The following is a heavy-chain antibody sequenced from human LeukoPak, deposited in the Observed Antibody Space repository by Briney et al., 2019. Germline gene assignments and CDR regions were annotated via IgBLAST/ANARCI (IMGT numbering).Heavy chain of an antibody. J-gene: IGHJ4*02. CDR1: GFTLSSYS. CDR3: ARGEWELLGVDY. D-gene: IGHD1-26*01. CDR2: ISSSSSHI. V-gene: IGHV3-21*01. Sequence: PGESLRLSCAPSGFTLSSYSMNWVRQAPGKGLEWVSSISSSSSHIYYADSVKGRSSTSRDNGKNSLYLQMHSLRAEDTAVYYCARGEWELLGVDYWGQGTLVTVSS.